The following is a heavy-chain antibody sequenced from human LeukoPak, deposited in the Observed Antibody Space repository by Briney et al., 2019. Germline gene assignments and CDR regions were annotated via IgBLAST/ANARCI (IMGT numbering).Heavy chain of an antibody. V-gene: IGHV3-30*18. CDR3: AKVRVDYYGSGSYDYYYGMDV. CDR2: ISYHGSHK. CDR1: GFTFSSYG. D-gene: IGHD3-10*01. J-gene: IGHJ6*02. Sequence: GGSLRLSCAASGFTFSSYGMHWVRQAPGKGLEWVAIISYHGSHKYYVDSVKGRFTISRDNSKNTLYLQMNSLRAEDTAVYYCAKVRVDYYGSGSYDYYYGMDVWGQGTTVTVSS.